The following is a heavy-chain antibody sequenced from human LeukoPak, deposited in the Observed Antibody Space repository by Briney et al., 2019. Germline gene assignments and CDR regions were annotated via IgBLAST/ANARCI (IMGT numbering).Heavy chain of an antibody. CDR2: VSAYNGNT. CDR3: AIRNIVVVVAATLMRFDP. D-gene: IGHD2-15*01. V-gene: IGHV1-18*01. J-gene: IGHJ5*02. CDR1: GYTFTSYG. Sequence: ASVKVSCKASGYTFTSYGISWVRQAPGQGLEWMGWVSAYNGNTNYAQKLQGRVTMTTDTSTSTAYMELRSLRSDDTAVYYCAIRNIVVVVAATLMRFDPWGQGTLVTVSS.